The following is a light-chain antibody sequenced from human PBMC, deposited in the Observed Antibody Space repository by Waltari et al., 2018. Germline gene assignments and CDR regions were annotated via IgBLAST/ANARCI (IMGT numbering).Light chain of an antibody. V-gene: IGLV2-14*01. J-gene: IGLJ3*02. CDR1: SSDVGFYNY. CDR2: DVS. Sequence: QSALTQPASVSGSPGQSIPISCTGTSSDVGFYNYFPWDQQHPGKAPKLMIYDVSERPSGVSNRFSGSKSGNTASLTISGLQAEDEADYYCNSYAGSSSWVFGGGTKLTVL. CDR3: NSYAGSSSWV.